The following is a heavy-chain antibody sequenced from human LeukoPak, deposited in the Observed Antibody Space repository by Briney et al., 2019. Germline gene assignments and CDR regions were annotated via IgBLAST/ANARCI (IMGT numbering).Heavy chain of an antibody. V-gene: IGHV1-69-2*01. CDR3: ATDSGTYDSSGYYLYYMDV. J-gene: IGHJ6*03. D-gene: IGHD3-22*01. Sequence: ASVKVSCKASGYTFTDYYMHWVQQAPGKGLEWMGRVDPEDGETIYAEKFQGRVTITADTSTDTAYMELSGLRSEDTAVYYCATDSGTYDSSGYYLYYMDVWGKGTTVTVSS. CDR2: VDPEDGET. CDR1: GYTFTDYY.